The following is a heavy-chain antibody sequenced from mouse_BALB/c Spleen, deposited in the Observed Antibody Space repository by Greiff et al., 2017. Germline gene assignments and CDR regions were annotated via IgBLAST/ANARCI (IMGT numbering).Heavy chain of an antibody. CDR3: ARSGDGYYVGAMDY. CDR1: GFTFSSFG. CDR2: ISSGSSTI. D-gene: IGHD2-3*01. V-gene: IGHV5-17*02. Sequence: EVKVVESGGGLVQPGGSRKLSCAASGFTFSSFGMHWVRQAPEKGLEWVAYISSGSSTIYYADTVKGRFTISRDNPKNTLFLQMTSLRSEDTAMYYCARSGDGYYVGAMDYWGQGTSVTVSS. J-gene: IGHJ4*01.